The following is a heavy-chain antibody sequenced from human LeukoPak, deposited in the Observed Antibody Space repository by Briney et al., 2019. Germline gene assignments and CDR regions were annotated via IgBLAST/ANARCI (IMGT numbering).Heavy chain of an antibody. CDR2: ISYDGSNK. CDR1: GFTFSRYA. CDR3: ARARNNYDSSGFSALDY. D-gene: IGHD3-22*01. V-gene: IGHV3-30-3*01. Sequence: GRSLRLSCAASGFTFSRYAMHWVRQAPGKGLEWVAVISYDGSNKYYADSVKGRFTISRGNSKNTLYLQVNSLRAEDTAVYYCARARNNYDSSGFSALDYWGQGTLVTVSS. J-gene: IGHJ4*02.